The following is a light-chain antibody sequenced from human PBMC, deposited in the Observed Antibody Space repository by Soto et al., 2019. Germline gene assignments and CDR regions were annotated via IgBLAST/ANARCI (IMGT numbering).Light chain of an antibody. CDR3: LHNNTYPLT. V-gene: IGKV1-5*03. J-gene: IGKJ4*01. CDR2: NAS. CDR1: QSINNW. Sequence: DIQMTQSPSTLSASVGDRVTITCRASQSINNWLAWSQQKPGKAPKLLIYNASTVESGVPSRFSGSGSGTEFTLTISSLQTDDFATYYCLHNNTYPLTFGEGTRVDI.